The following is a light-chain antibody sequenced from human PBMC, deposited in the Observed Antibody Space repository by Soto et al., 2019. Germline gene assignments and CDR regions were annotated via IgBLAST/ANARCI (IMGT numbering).Light chain of an antibody. J-gene: IGLJ1*01. CDR2: SVS. CDR1: SRDIGAYDH. V-gene: IGLV2-14*01. Sequence: QSALTEPASVSGTPGQSITISCSGTSRDIGAYDHVAWCQQFTGKSPKLMIYSVSNRPSGVSYRFSGSKSGNTASLTISGLQAEDEADYYCISYTVSRSYVFGSGTKVTVL. CDR3: ISYTVSRSYV.